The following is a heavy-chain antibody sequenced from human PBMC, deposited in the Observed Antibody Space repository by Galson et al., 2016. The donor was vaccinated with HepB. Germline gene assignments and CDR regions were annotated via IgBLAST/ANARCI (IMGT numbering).Heavy chain of an antibody. J-gene: IGHJ4*02. D-gene: IGHD3-3*01. CDR3: VKDSSGRRFLEWLIPRRYFDY. Sequence: SLRLSCAASGVTFSSYAMHWIRQAPGKGLEWVSTITNTGGNTYYADSVKGRFTISRDNSKNTLYLQMSSLRAEDTAVYYCVKDSSGRRFLEWLIPRRYFDYWGQGTLVTVSS. CDR2: ITNTGGNT. CDR1: GVTFSSYA. V-gene: IGHV3-23*01.